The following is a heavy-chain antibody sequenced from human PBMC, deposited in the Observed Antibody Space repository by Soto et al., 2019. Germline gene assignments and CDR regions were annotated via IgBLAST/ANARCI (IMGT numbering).Heavy chain of an antibody. J-gene: IGHJ6*03. D-gene: IGHD2-2*01. CDR3: ARGRNCSSTSSYYYYMDV. CDR1: GGSFSGYY. CDR2: INHSGST. V-gene: IGHV4-34*01. Sequence: PSATLSLTCAVYGGSFSGYYWSWIRQPPGKGLEWIGEINHSGSTNYNPSLKSRVTISVDTSKNQFSLKLSSVTAADTAVYYCARGRNCSSTSSYYYYMDVWGKGTTVTVSS.